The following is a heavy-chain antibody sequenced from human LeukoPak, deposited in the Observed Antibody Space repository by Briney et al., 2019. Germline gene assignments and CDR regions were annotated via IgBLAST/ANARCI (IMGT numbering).Heavy chain of an antibody. CDR2: IYYSGST. V-gene: IGHV4-59*01. Sequence: SETLSLTCTVSGGSISSYYWSWIRQPPGKGLEWIGYIYYSGSTNYNPSLKSRVTISVDTSKTQFSLKLSSVTAADTAVYYCTATYYYDSSGLGTRDYWGQGTLVTVSS. CDR1: GGSISSYY. J-gene: IGHJ4*02. CDR3: TATYYYDSSGLGTRDY. D-gene: IGHD3-22*01.